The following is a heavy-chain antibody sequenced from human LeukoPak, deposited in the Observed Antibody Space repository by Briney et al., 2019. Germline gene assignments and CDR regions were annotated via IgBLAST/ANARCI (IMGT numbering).Heavy chain of an antibody. J-gene: IGHJ4*02. CDR2: INSDGSSI. D-gene: IGHD4-23*01. CDR1: GFTFSSYW. V-gene: IGHV3-74*01. Sequence: PGGSLRLSCVASGFTFSSYWMHWVRQAPGKGLVWVLRINSDGSSISYADSVKGRFTTSRDNAKNTLYLQMNSLRAEDTAVYYCVRGNDYGGPHYWGQGTLVTVSS. CDR3: VRGNDYGGPHY.